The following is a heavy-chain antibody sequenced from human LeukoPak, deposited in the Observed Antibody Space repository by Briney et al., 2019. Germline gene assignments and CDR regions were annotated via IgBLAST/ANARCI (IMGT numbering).Heavy chain of an antibody. CDR1: GYTFTSYG. V-gene: IGHV1-18*01. D-gene: IGHD3-22*01. CDR2: MSAYNGST. CDR3: ARVVCDISEGYFDY. Sequence: ASVKLSCKASGYTFTSYGISWVRQAPGQGLEWMGWMSAYNGSTNYAQKLKGRVTMTADTSKSKAYLKLRSLRSEDTAVYYCARVVCDISEGYFDYWGQGTLVTVSS. J-gene: IGHJ4*02.